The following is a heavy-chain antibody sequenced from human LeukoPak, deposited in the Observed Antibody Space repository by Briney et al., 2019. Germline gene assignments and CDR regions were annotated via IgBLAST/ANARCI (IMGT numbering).Heavy chain of an antibody. J-gene: IGHJ4*02. V-gene: IGHV4-59*12. CDR2: IDYGGST. CDR1: GGSISSYY. CDR3: AREYTLYRSGWFLDY. D-gene: IGHD6-19*01. Sequence: SETLSLTCTVPGGSISSYYWSWIRQPPGKGLEWIGSIDYGGSTYYNPSLKSRATISIDTSKNQFSLKLSSVTAADTAVYYCAREYTLYRSGWFLDYWGQGTVVTVSS.